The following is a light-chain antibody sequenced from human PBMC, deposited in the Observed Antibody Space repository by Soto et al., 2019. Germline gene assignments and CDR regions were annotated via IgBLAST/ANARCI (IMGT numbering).Light chain of an antibody. Sequence: EIVLTQSPGTLSFSPGERASLSCRASQSVSSSYLAWYQQKPGQAPRLLIYGASSRATGISDRFSCRWSGTNFTLTISRLEPGDFAVYFCQQYGSSPLTFGQGTKVDI. CDR1: QSVSSSY. CDR2: GAS. CDR3: QQYGSSPLT. V-gene: IGKV3-20*01. J-gene: IGKJ1*01.